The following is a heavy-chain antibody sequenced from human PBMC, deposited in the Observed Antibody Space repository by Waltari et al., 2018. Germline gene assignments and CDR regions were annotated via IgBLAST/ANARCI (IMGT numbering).Heavy chain of an antibody. J-gene: IGHJ5*02. CDR1: GFSLSTSGVG. CDR2: IYWNDDK. CDR3: ARSPSIFWGRWFDP. D-gene: IGHD3-16*01. V-gene: IGHV2-5*01. Sequence: QITLKESGPTLVKPTQTLTLTCTFSGFSLSTSGVGVGWIRQPPGKALEWLALIYWNDDKRYSPSLKSRLTITKDTSKNQVVLTSTNMDPVDTATYYCARSPSIFWGRWFDPWGQGTLVTVSS.